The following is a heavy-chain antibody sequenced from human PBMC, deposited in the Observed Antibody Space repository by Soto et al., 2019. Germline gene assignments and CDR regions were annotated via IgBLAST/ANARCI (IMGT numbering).Heavy chain of an antibody. CDR2: ISGSVGST. J-gene: IGHJ4*02. D-gene: IGHD6-13*01. V-gene: IGHV3-23*01. CDR3: AKAGGAAGTVDYFDY. Sequence: GGSLRLSCAASGFTFSNYAINWFRQSPGKGLEWVSVISGSVGSTYYADSVKGRFTITRDNSKNTLYLQMNSLRAEDTAVYYCAKAGGAAGTVDYFDYWGQGTLVTVSS. CDR1: GFTFSNYA.